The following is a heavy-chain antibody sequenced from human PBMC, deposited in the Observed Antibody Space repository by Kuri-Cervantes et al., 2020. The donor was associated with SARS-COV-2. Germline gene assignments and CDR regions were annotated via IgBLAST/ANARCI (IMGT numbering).Heavy chain of an antibody. D-gene: IGHD3-3*01. CDR2: IYYSGST. CDR1: GGSISSSSYY. Sequence: SETLSLTCTVSGGSISSSSYYWGWIRQPPGKGLEWIGSIYYSGSTYYNPSLKSRVTVSVDTSKNQFSLKVNSVTAADTAVYYCARDLSLATYYDFMSGFCYFDFWGQGTMVTVSS. J-gene: IGHJ4*02. CDR3: ARDLSLATYYDFMSGFCYFDF. V-gene: IGHV4-39*07.